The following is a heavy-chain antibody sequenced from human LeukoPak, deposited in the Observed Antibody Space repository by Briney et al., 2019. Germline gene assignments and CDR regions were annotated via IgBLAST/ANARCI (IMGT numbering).Heavy chain of an antibody. Sequence: PGGSLRLSCAASGLSVSAIYMSWVRQAPGKGLEWVSVIYSEGDTYYADSVKGRFTISRDNSKNTLYLQMNTLRAEDTALYYCARGIDYWGQGTLVTVSS. CDR3: ARGIDY. J-gene: IGHJ4*02. V-gene: IGHV3-53*01. D-gene: IGHD2-15*01. CDR2: IYSEGDT. CDR1: GLSVSAIY.